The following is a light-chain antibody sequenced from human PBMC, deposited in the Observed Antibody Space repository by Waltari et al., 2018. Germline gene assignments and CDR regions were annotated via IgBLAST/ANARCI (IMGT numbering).Light chain of an antibody. CDR3: QQRSNWPYT. Sequence: EIVLTQSPATLSWSPGERATLSCRASQPVRSDLAGYQQRPGQTPRLLIFDASSRATGISAKCSVSGSGTDFTLTVSNLEPEDFAVYYCQQRSNWPYTFGQGTRVEIK. CDR1: QPVRSD. V-gene: IGKV3-11*01. J-gene: IGKJ2*01. CDR2: DAS.